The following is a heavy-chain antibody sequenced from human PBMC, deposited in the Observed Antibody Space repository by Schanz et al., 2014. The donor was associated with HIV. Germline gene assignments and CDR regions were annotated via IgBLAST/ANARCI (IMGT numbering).Heavy chain of an antibody. J-gene: IGHJ5*02. CDR2: ISESGGRT. CDR1: GFNFNNYA. Sequence: EVQLLDSGGGLVQPGGSLRLSCVASGFNFNNYAMTWVRQAPGKGLEWVSSISESGGRTYYADSVNGRFTISRDNSRNILYLQMSNLRAEDTALYYCVTEQYSTISAWGQGALVIVSS. D-gene: IGHD2-15*01. CDR3: VTEQYSTISA. V-gene: IGHV3-23*01.